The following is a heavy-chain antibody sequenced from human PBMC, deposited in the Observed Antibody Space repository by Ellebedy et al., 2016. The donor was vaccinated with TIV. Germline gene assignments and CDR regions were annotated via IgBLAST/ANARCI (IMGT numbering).Heavy chain of an antibody. CDR1: GASVSSGTYY. CDR3: ARGVSV. CDR2: ISYSGST. Sequence: MPSETLSLTCTVSGASVSSGTYYWSWIRPPPGKGLEWIGFISYSGSTCYNPSLKRRVTISVDTSKNQFSLKVGSVSAADTAVYYCARGVSVWGQGTTVTVSS. D-gene: IGHD2-8*01. V-gene: IGHV4-61*01. J-gene: IGHJ6*02.